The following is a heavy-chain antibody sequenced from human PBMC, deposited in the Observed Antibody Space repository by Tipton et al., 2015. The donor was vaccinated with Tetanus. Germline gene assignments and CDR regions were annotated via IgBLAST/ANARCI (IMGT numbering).Heavy chain of an antibody. V-gene: IGHV4-39*01. CDR1: GGSVSSESYY. CDR2: IYYGGNT. CDR3: ATGRRTVGFDY. D-gene: IGHD4-23*01. Sequence: TLSLTCTVSGGSVSSESYYWAWIRQTPGKGLEWIGSIYYGGNTYYNPSLKSRLIMAVDTSKTQVSLKLSSVTAADTAVYYCATGRRTVGFDYWGQGALVTVSS. J-gene: IGHJ4*02.